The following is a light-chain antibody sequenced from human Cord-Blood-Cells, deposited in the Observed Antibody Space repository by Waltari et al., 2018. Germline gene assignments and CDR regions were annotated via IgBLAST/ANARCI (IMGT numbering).Light chain of an antibody. CDR1: QSISSY. J-gene: IGKJ2*01. V-gene: IGKV1-39*01. CDR2: AAS. Sequence: IQMTQSASSLSASVGDRVTITCRASQSISSYLNWYQQKPGKAPKLLIYAASSLQSGVPSRFSGSGSGTDFTLTISSQQPEDFATYYCQQSYSTPYPFGQGTKLEIK. CDR3: QQSYSTPYP.